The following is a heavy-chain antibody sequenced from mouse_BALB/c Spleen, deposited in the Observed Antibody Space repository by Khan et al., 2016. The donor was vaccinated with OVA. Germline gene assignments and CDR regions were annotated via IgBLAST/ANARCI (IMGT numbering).Heavy chain of an antibody. CDR3: ARGYGNFVNPHYAMDY. J-gene: IGHJ4*01. V-gene: IGHV5-6-5*01. D-gene: IGHD2-1*01. CDR1: GFTFSNYA. CDR2: ISSGGST. Sequence: EVELVESGGGLVKPGGSLKLSCAASGFTFSNYAMSWVRQTPEKRLEWVASISSGGSTYYPDSVKGRFTISRDNARNILYLQMSSLRSEDTAMDYWARGYGNFVNPHYAMDYWGQGTSVTVSS.